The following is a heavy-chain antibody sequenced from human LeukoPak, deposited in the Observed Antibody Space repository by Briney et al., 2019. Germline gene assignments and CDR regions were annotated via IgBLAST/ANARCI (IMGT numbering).Heavy chain of an antibody. Sequence: GGSLRLSCAASGFAFNTYWMHWVRQAPGKGLEWVSSISSSSSYIYYADSVKGRFTISRDNAKNSLYLQMNSLRAEDTAVYYCARDMGSSWYPFDYWGQGTLVTVSS. CDR1: GFAFNTYW. D-gene: IGHD6-13*01. CDR3: ARDMGSSWYPFDY. V-gene: IGHV3-21*01. J-gene: IGHJ4*02. CDR2: ISSSSSYI.